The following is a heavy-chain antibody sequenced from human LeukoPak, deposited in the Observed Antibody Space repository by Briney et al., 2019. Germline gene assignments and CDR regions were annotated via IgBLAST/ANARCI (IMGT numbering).Heavy chain of an antibody. V-gene: IGHV3-23*01. CDR3: AKRTVRYCSSTSCPEAGFDY. CDR2: ISGSGGST. CDR1: GFTFSSYA. J-gene: IGHJ4*02. D-gene: IGHD2-2*01. Sequence: GGSLRLSCAASGFTFSSYAMSWVRQAPGKGLEWVSAISGSGGSTYYADSVKGRFTISRDNSKNTLYLQMNSLRAEDTAVYYCAKRTVRYCSSTSCPEAGFDYWGQGTLVTVSS.